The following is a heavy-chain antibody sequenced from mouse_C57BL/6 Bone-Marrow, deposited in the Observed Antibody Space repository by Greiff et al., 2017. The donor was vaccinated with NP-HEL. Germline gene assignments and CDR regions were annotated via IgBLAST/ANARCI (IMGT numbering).Heavy chain of an antibody. CDR1: GYTFTSYT. CDR2: INPSSGYT. Sequence: QVQLQQSGAELARPGASVTMSCKASGYTFTSYTMHWVKQRPGQGLEWIGYINPSSGYTKYNQKFKDKATLTADKSSSTAYMQLSSLTSGDSAVYYCARSNGYDLYYAMDYWGQGTSVTVSS. CDR3: ARSNGYDLYYAMDY. V-gene: IGHV1-4*01. D-gene: IGHD2-2*01. J-gene: IGHJ4*01.